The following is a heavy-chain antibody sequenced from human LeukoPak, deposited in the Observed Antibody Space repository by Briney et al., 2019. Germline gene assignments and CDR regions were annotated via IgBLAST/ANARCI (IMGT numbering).Heavy chain of an antibody. CDR1: GDSFSIYY. Sequence: SETLTLTCTVSGDSFSIYYWSWIRQPAAKGLEWIGRIYTSGSTNYNPSLKSRVTMSVDTSKNQFSLNLNSVTAADTAVYYCASSMVRGVTYDYWGQGTLVTVSS. CDR3: ASSMVRGVTYDY. J-gene: IGHJ4*02. CDR2: IYTSGST. D-gene: IGHD3-10*01. V-gene: IGHV4-4*07.